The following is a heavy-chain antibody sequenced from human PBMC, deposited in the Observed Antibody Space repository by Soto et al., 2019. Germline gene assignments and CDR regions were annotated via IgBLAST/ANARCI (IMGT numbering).Heavy chain of an antibody. CDR1: RYILTSNA. Sequence: GASVKVSCKDSRYILTSNAISWVRQAHGQGPEWMGWISVSHGLANYAQNVQGRVTMTTDKSTSTAYMELMSLRYEDTSVYYCGRVDRWGSGWLDYWGQGTLVTVSS. CDR2: ISVSHGLA. V-gene: IGHV1-18*01. D-gene: IGHD6-19*01. J-gene: IGHJ4*02. CDR3: GRVDRWGSGWLDY.